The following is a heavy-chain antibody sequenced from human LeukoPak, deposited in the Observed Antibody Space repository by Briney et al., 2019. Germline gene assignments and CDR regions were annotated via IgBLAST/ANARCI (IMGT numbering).Heavy chain of an antibody. D-gene: IGHD7-27*01. Sequence: ASVKVSCKASGYTFTGYYMHWVRQAPGQGLEWMGWINPNSGGTNYAQKFQGRVTMTRDTSISTAYMELSRLRSDDTAVYYCARKGGPLGPPFDNWGQGTLVTVSS. CDR2: INPNSGGT. CDR1: GYTFTGYY. V-gene: IGHV1-2*02. CDR3: ARKGGPLGPPFDN. J-gene: IGHJ4*02.